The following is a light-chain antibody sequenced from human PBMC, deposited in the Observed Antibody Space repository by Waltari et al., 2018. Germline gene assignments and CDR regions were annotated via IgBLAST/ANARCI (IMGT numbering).Light chain of an antibody. CDR2: DAS. CDR1: QGISSY. Sequence: IQLTQSPSSLSASVGDRVTITCLPSQGISSYSTWYPQKPGKAPKLLIYDASTLQSGVPSRFSGSGSGTDFTLTISSLQPEDFATYYCQQLSSYPLTFGGGTKVEIK. V-gene: IGKV1-9*01. J-gene: IGKJ4*01. CDR3: QQLSSYPLT.